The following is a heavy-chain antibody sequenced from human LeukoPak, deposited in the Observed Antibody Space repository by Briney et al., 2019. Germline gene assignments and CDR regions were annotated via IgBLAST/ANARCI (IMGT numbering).Heavy chain of an antibody. CDR1: GFNFRGYA. V-gene: IGHV3-30*02. Sequence: PGGSLRLSCAASGFNFRGYAMHWVRQAPGKGLEWVALIRSNGNEKFYLDAVQGRFTISRDNSKNTLFLQMSSLRPEDTAVYYCAKDRDGSGSFKKRMDVWGQGTLVTVSS. CDR3: AKDRDGSGSFKKRMDV. J-gene: IGHJ4*02. D-gene: IGHD3-10*01. CDR2: IRSNGNEK.